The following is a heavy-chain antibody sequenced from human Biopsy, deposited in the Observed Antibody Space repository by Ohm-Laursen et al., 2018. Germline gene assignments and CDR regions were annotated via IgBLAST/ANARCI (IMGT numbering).Heavy chain of an antibody. CDR2: INPSGGST. Sequence: ASVKVSCKASGGTFSTTAISWVRQAPGQGLEWMGKINPSGGSTSYAQKFQGRVTMTRDTSTTTVYMELSSLRSEDTAVYYCARDRIGGRGDPPDHWGQGTLVTVSS. CDR1: GGTFSTTA. V-gene: IGHV1-46*01. J-gene: IGHJ4*02. CDR3: ARDRIGGRGDPPDH. D-gene: IGHD3-10*01.